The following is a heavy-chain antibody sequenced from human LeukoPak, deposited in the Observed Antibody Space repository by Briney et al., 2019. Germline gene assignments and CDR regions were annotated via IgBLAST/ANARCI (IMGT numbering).Heavy chain of an antibody. D-gene: IGHD2-21*02. CDR1: GFTFDDYA. J-gene: IGHJ4*02. V-gene: IGHV3-43*02. CDR3: ATSDFAAHFDY. Sequence: GGSLRLSCAASGFTFDDYAMHWVRQAPGKGLEWVSLISGDGGSTYYADSVKGRFTISRDNSKNSLYLQMNSLGTGDTALYYCATSDFAAHFDYWGQGTLVTVSS. CDR2: ISGDGGST.